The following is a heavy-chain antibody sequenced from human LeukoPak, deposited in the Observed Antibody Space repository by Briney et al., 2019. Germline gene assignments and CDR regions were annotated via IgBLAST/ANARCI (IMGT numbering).Heavy chain of an antibody. CDR1: GVSISSGGYY. D-gene: IGHD2-15*01. CDR2: IYYSGST. J-gene: IGHJ2*01. CDR3: ARVSLRSGGTKHIDL. V-gene: IGHV4-31*03. Sequence: PSETLSFTCTVSGVSISSGGYYWSWIRQHPGKGLEWIGYIYYSGSTYYNPSLKSRVTISVDTSKNQFSLKLSSVTAADTAVYYCARVSLRSGGTKHIDLWRRGTLVTVSS.